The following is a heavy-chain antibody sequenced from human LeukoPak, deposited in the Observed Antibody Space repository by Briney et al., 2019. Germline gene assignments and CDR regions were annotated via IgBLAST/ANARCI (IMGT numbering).Heavy chain of an antibody. CDR3: ARERVGRYSSSWYGFDY. CDR2: INHSGST. CDR1: GGSFSGYY. J-gene: IGHJ4*02. D-gene: IGHD6-13*01. Sequence: PSETLSLTCAVYGGSFSGYYWSWIRQPPGKGLEWIGEINHSGSTNYNPSRKSRVTISVDTSKNQCSLKLSSVTAADTAVYYCARERVGRYSSSWYGFDYWGQGTLVTVSS. V-gene: IGHV4-34*01.